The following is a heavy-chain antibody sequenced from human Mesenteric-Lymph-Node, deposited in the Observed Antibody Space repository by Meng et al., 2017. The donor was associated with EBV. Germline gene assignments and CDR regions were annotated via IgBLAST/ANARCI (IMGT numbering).Heavy chain of an antibody. V-gene: IGHV4-39*01. CDR2: IFHSGSS. CDR3: ARRGIAAAVGRFDP. CDR1: GGSISRSSYY. J-gene: IGHJ5*02. Sequence: PQMQGSGPGLGKRSATLALTGTVTGGSISRSSYYWGWIRQPPGKGLEWIGSIFHSGSSYYNPSLKSRVTISVDTSKNQFSLKLSSVTAADTAVYYCARRGIAAAVGRFDPWGQGTLVTVSS. D-gene: IGHD6-13*01.